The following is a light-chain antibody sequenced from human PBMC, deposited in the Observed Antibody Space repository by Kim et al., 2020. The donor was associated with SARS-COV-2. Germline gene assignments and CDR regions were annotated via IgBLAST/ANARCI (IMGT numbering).Light chain of an antibody. CDR2: QDA. CDR1: KLDDKY. J-gene: IGLJ2*01. Sequence: SYELTQPPSVSVSPGQTASITCSGDKLDDKYVGWYQQKPGQSPVLIIYQDAKRPSGIPERFSGSNSGNTATLTISGTQAMDEADYYCQAWDSGIAGVFGGGTKVTVL. V-gene: IGLV3-1*01. CDR3: QAWDSGIAGV.